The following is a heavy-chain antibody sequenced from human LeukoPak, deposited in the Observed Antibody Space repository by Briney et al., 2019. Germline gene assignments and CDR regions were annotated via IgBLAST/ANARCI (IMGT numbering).Heavy chain of an antibody. CDR3: ARARSASGNFDF. V-gene: IGHV4-31*03. J-gene: IGHJ4*02. CDR2: IYYSRST. Sequence: TLSLTCTVSGGSISSGGYYWSWIRQHPGKGLEWIGYIYYSRSTYYNPSLRRRVTISADTSKNQFSLKRSSVTAADTAVYFCARARSASGNFDFWGQGTLVTVSS. CDR1: GGSISSGGYY. D-gene: IGHD6-13*01.